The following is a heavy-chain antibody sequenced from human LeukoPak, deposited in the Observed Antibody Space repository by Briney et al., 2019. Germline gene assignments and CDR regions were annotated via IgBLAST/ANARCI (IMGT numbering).Heavy chain of an antibody. J-gene: IGHJ4*02. CDR3: ARHLASGYYYY. CDR1: GGSFSGYY. V-gene: IGHV4-34*01. D-gene: IGHD3-22*01. CDR2: INHSGST. Sequence: PSETLSLTCAVYGGSFSGYYWSWIRQPPGKGLEWIGEINHSGSTNYNPSLKSRVTISVDTSKNQFSLKLSSVTAADTAVYYCARHLASGYYYYWGQGTLVTVSS.